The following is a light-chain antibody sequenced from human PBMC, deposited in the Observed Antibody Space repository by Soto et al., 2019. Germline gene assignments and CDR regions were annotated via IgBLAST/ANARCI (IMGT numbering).Light chain of an antibody. CDR2: DVT. J-gene: IGLJ2*01. CDR1: SSDVGGYNY. CDR3: CSYAGSSFL. Sequence: QSVLTQPRSVSASPGQSVTISCTGTSSDVGGYNYVSWYQQHPGKAPKLIIHDVTKRPSEVPGRFSGSKSGNTASLTISGLQPEDEADSYCCSYAGSSFLFGGGTKVTVL. V-gene: IGLV2-11*01.